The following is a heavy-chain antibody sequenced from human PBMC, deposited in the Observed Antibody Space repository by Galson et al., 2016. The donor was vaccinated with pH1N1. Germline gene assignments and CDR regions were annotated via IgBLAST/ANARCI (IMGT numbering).Heavy chain of an antibody. J-gene: IGHJ4*02. CDR3: ARAIFAAAAV. V-gene: IGHV3-7*03. D-gene: IGHD6-13*01. Sequence: SLRLSCAASGFTFSNYWMSWVRQAPGKGLEWVANINQTGSVQYYVASVKVRFTISRDNAKNSLYLQMNSLTAEDTAVYYCARAIFAAAAVWGQGTLVTVSS. CDR2: INQTGSVQ. CDR1: GFTFSNYW.